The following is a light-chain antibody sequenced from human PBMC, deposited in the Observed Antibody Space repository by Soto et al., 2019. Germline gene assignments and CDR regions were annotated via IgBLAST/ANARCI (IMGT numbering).Light chain of an antibody. V-gene: IGKV2-28*01. CDR3: MQALQTPWT. J-gene: IGKJ1*01. CDR1: QSLLHSNGYNY. CDR2: LGS. Sequence: DIVMTQSPLSLPVTPGEPASSSCRSSQSLLHSNGYNYLDWYLQKPVQSPQLLIYLGSNRASGVPDRFSGSGSGTDFTLKISRVEAEDVGVYYCMQALQTPWTFGQGTKVEIK.